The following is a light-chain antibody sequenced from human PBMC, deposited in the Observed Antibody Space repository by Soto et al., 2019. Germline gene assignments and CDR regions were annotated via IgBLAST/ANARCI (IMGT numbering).Light chain of an antibody. Sequence: QSALTQPASVSGSPAQSITISCTGTSSDXXXYNXVSXYQQHPGKAPKLTIYEVSNRPSGVSNRFSGSKSGNTDSMTISGLQAEDEADYYCSSYTSRSTYAFENGNKVT. CDR3: SSYTSRSTYA. V-gene: IGLV2-14*01. CDR1: SSDXXXYNX. CDR2: EVS. J-gene: IGLJ1*01.